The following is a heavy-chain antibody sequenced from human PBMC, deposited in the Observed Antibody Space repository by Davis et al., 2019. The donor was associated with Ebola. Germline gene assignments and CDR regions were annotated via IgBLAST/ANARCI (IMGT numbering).Heavy chain of an antibody. J-gene: IGHJ4*02. CDR1: GFTFSSYW. CDR3: AKGVVPAAPIDY. D-gene: IGHD2-2*01. V-gene: IGHV3-74*01. CDR2: INSDGSST. Sequence: GESLKISCAASGFTFSSYWMHWVRQAPGKGLVWVSRINSDGSSTSYADSVKGRFTISRDNSKNTLYLQMNSLRAEDTAVYYCAKGVVPAAPIDYWGQGTLVTVSS.